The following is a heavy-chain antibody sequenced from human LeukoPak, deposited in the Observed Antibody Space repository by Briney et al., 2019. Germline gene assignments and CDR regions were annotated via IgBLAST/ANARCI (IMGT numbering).Heavy chain of an antibody. J-gene: IGHJ6*02. CDR3: ARATIPDYGGPYYSGMDV. V-gene: IGHV4-61*01. CDR1: GGSASIGIYY. CDR2: IYYSGST. D-gene: IGHD4-23*01. Sequence: SETLSLTCTVSGGSASIGIYYWSWMRQPPGKGPEWIGYIYYSGSTNYNPSLKSRVTISVDTSKNQFSLKLSSVTAADTAVYYCARATIPDYGGPYYSGMDVWGQGTTVTVSS.